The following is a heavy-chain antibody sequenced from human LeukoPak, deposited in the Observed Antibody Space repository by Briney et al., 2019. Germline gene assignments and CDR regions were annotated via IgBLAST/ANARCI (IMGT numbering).Heavy chain of an antibody. V-gene: IGHV3-23*01. CDR2: ISGGGGGT. Sequence: PGRSLRLSCAASGSTFSNYAMSWVRQAPGKGLEWVSVISGGGGGTHYADSVKGRFTISRDNSKNMLYLLMNSLTVDDTAVYYCAKDRMYNYGFDAFDIWGQGTMVTVSS. D-gene: IGHD5-18*01. CDR1: GSTFSNYA. J-gene: IGHJ3*02. CDR3: AKDRMYNYGFDAFDI.